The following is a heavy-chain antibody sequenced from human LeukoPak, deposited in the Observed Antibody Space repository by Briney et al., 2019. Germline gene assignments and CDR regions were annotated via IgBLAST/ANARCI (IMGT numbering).Heavy chain of an antibody. V-gene: IGHV3-21*01. J-gene: IGHJ6*03. CDR1: GFTFSSYS. D-gene: IGHD2-21*01. CDR3: ARHLDCGGDCSPSSGYYMDV. Sequence: GGSLRLSCAASGFTFSSYSMNWVRQAPGKGLEWVSSISSSSSYISYADSVKGRFTISRDNAKNSLYLQMNSLRAEDTAVYYCARHLDCGGDCSPSSGYYMDVWGKGTTVTVSS. CDR2: ISSSSSYI.